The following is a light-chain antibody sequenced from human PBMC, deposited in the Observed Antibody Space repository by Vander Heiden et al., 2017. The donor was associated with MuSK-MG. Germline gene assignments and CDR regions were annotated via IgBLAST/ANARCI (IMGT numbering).Light chain of an antibody. J-gene: IGKJ1*01. CDR3: QKENSAPWT. V-gene: IGKV1-27*01. CDR1: QGIDNY. Sequence: DIQMTQSPSSLSASVGDRLTITCRASQGIDNYLAWYQQKPGKVPKVLMYGASTLRSGVPSRFSGGGSGTEFTLTISSLQPEDVATYYCQKENSAPWTFGQGTKVEIK. CDR2: GAS.